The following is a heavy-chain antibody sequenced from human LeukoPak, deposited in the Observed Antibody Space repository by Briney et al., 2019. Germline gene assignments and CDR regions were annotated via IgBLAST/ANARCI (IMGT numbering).Heavy chain of an antibody. V-gene: IGHV1-18*04. CDR3: ARNPLRPDYDYVWGSYRQEYYFDY. D-gene: IGHD3-16*02. CDR1: GYTFTSYG. CDR2: ISAYNGNT. J-gene: IGHJ4*02. Sequence: ASVKVSCKASGYTFTSYGISWVRQAPGQGLEWMGWISAYNGNTNYAQKLQGRVTMTTDTSTSTAYMELRSLRSDDTAVHYCARNPLRPDYDYVWGSYRQEYYFDYWGQGTLGTVSS.